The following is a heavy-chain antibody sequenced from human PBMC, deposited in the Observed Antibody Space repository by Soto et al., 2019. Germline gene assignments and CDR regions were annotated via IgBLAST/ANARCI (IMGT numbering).Heavy chain of an antibody. CDR1: GYSFTSYW. CDR2: IDPSDSYT. J-gene: IGHJ6*02. D-gene: IGHD6-13*01. Sequence: PGESLKISCKGSGYSFTSYWISWVRQMPGKGLEWMGRIDPSDSYTNHSPSFQGHVTISADKSISTAYLQWSSLKASDTAMYYCAGRQPDVGYYGMDVWGQGTTVTVSS. V-gene: IGHV5-10-1*01. CDR3: AGRQPDVGYYGMDV.